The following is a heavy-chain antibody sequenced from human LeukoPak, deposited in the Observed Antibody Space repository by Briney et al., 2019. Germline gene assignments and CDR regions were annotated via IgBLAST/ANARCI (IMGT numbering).Heavy chain of an antibody. CDR3: ARVGRGSSSAGYYFDY. D-gene: IGHD6-6*01. V-gene: IGHV4-34*01. CDR1: GGSFSGYY. CDR2: INHSGST. J-gene: IGHJ4*02. Sequence: SETLSLTCAVYGGSFSGYYWSWIRQPPGEGLEWIGEINHSGSTNYNPSLKSRVTISVDTSKNQFSLKLSSVTAADTAVYYCARVGRGSSSAGYYFDYRGQGTLATVSS.